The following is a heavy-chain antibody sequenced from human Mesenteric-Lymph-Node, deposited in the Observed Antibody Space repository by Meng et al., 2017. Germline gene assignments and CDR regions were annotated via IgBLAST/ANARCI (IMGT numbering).Heavy chain of an antibody. CDR3: ARGYGPSFDY. CDR2: IYDDGIK. CDR1: GFTVNNNH. V-gene: IGHV3-66*02. Sequence: GESLKISCVVSGFTVNNNHMSWVRQAPGKGLEWVSIIYDDGIKYDADSVKGRFTISRDNSKNTLHLQMTSLRVEDTAVYYCARGYGPSFDYWGQGTRVTVAS. J-gene: IGHJ4*02. D-gene: IGHD5-18*01.